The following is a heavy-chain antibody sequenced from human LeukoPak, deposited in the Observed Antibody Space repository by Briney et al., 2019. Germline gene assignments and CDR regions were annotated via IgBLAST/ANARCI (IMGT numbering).Heavy chain of an antibody. D-gene: IGHD3-22*01. CDR1: GFTFISYW. V-gene: IGHV3-7*01. Sequence: PGGSLRLSCAASGFTFISYWMTWVRQAPGKGLEWVANIKQDGSAKYYVDSLRGRFSISRDNVKNSLFLQMNSLSDDDTAVYYCARCPYDSTGYYSVPPHRDYWGQGTEVTVSS. CDR3: ARCPYDSTGYYSVPPHRDY. J-gene: IGHJ4*02. CDR2: IKQDGSAK.